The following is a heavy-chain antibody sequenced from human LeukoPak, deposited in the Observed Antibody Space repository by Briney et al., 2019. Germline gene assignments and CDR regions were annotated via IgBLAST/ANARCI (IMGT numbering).Heavy chain of an antibody. Sequence: GGSLRLSCAASGFTFSSYAISWVRQAPGKGLEWVSGISGSGVSTYYADSVKGRFTISRDNSKNTLYLQMNSLRAEDTAVYYCARDRSYYDSSGYIYYFDYWGQGTLVTVSS. CDR1: GFTFSSYA. J-gene: IGHJ4*02. CDR3: ARDRSYYDSSGYIYYFDY. D-gene: IGHD3-22*01. CDR2: ISGSGVST. V-gene: IGHV3-23*01.